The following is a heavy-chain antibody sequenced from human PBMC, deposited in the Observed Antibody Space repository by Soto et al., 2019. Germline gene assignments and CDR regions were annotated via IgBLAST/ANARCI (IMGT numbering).Heavy chain of an antibody. Sequence: GGSLRLSCAASGFTFSSYWMSWVRQAPGKGLEWVANIKQDGSEKYYVDSVKGRFTISRDNSKNTLFLQMNSLRAEDTAIYYCVGDYGGLEGFDVWGQGTMVTVSS. D-gene: IGHD4-17*01. CDR2: IKQDGSEK. V-gene: IGHV3-7*04. J-gene: IGHJ3*01. CDR1: GFTFSSYW. CDR3: VGDYGGLEGFDV.